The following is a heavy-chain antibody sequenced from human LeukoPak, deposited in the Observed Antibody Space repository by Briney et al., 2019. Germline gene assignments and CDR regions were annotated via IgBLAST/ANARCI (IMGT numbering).Heavy chain of an antibody. V-gene: IGHV1-2*02. CDR1: GYTFTGYY. J-gene: IGHJ3*02. D-gene: IGHD3-22*01. CDR3: ARVLPVFINYYDSSGYYPHTYAFDI. CDR2: INPNSGGT. Sequence: GASVKVSCKASGYTFTGYYMHWVRQAPGQGLEWMGWINPNSGGTNYAQKFQGRVTMTRDTSISTAYMELSRLRSDDTAVYYCARVLPVFINYYDSSGYYPHTYAFDIWGQGTMVTVSS.